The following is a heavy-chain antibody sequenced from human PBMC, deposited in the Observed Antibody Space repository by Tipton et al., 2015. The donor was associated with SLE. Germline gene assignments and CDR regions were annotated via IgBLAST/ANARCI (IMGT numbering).Heavy chain of an antibody. V-gene: IGHV4-39*07. CDR3: ARYANWGQLHYFDY. D-gene: IGHD7-27*01. CDR2: IYHDGST. Sequence: TLSLTCSVSGGSISTTSYYWGWIRQPPGKGLEWIANIYHDGSTYYNPSLKSRVTISVDRSKNQFSLRLNSVTAADTAVYYCARYANWGQLHYFDYWGQGTLAAVSS. CDR1: GGSISTTSYY. J-gene: IGHJ4*02.